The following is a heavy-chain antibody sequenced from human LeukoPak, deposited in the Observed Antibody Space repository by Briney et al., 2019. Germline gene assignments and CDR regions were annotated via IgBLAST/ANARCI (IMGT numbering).Heavy chain of an antibody. D-gene: IGHD2-2*01. CDR2: TSYDGSNK. CDR3: AKDLRYCSSTSCYGFPYYYYGMDV. CDR1: GFTFSSYG. J-gene: IGHJ6*02. V-gene: IGHV3-30*18. Sequence: GGSLRLSCAASGFTFSSYGMHWVRQAPGKGLEWVAVTSYDGSNKYYADSVKGRFTISRDNSKNTLYLQMNSLRAEDTAVYYCAKDLRYCSSTSCYGFPYYYYGMDVWGQGTTVTVSS.